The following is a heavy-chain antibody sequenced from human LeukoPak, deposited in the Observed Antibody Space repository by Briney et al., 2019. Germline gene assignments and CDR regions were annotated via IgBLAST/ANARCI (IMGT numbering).Heavy chain of an antibody. V-gene: IGHV4-34*01. CDR1: GGSFSGYY. CDR3: ARNSLFGALYYYYGMDV. Sequence: SETLSLTCAVYGGSFSGYYWSWIRQPPGKGLEWIGEINHSGSTNYNPSLKSRVTISVDTSKNQFSLKLSSVTAADTAVYYCARNSLFGALYYYYGMDVWGQGTTVTVSS. D-gene: IGHD3-10*02. J-gene: IGHJ6*02. CDR2: INHSGST.